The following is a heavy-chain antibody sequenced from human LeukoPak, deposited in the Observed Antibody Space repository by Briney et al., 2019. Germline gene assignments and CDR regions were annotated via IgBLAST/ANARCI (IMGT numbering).Heavy chain of an antibody. CDR1: GGSMSGYY. CDR3: ARVRDRSSYFYDLDY. V-gene: IGHV4-59*01. CDR2: VYYTGMM. Sequence: PSETLSLTCTVSGGSMSGYYWNWIRQSPGKGLEWIAYVYYTGMMDYNPSLKSRVTISVDTSKNQFSLKLSSVTAADTAVYYCARVRDRSSYFYDLDYWGQGTLVTVSS. D-gene: IGHD3-22*01. J-gene: IGHJ4*02.